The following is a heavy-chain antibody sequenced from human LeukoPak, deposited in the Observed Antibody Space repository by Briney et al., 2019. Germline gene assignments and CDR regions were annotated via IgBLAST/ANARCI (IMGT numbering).Heavy chain of an antibody. D-gene: IGHD4-17*01. Sequence: GSLRLSCAASGFTFSSYAMSWVRQAPGKGLEWVANIKQDGSEKYYVDSVKGRFTISRDNAKNSLYLQMNSLRAEDTAVYYCAREGGVGYGDFSLDYWGQGTLVTVSS. J-gene: IGHJ4*02. CDR3: AREGGVGYGDFSLDY. V-gene: IGHV3-7*01. CDR2: IKQDGSEK. CDR1: GFTFSSYA.